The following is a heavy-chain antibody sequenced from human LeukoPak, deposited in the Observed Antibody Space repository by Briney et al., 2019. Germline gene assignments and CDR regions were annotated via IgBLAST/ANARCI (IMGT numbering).Heavy chain of an antibody. CDR3: AKRGTGYYYGSGSLDVHHPLDY. CDR1: RFTLSSYA. CDR2: ISGSGGST. V-gene: IGHV3-23*01. D-gene: IGHD3-10*01. J-gene: IGHJ4*02. Sequence: GGSLRLSCAGSRFTLSSYAMSWVRPAPGKGREWVSAISGSGGSTYYADSVKGRFTIPRDNSKNTLYLQMNSLRAEDTAVYYCAKRGTGYYYGSGSLDVHHPLDYWGQGTLVTVSS.